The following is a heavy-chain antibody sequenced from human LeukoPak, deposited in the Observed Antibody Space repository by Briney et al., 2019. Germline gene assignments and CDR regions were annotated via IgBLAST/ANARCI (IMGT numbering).Heavy chain of an antibody. Sequence: SETLSLTCAVYGGSFSGYYWSWIRQPPGKGLEWIGEINHSGSTNYNTSLKRRVTISVDTSKNQFSLKLSSVTAADTAVYYCARGRGSPPLKHRRIAAQAAFDFWGQGTMVTVSS. J-gene: IGHJ3*01. V-gene: IGHV4-34*01. D-gene: IGHD6-13*01. CDR2: INHSGST. CDR3: ARGRGSPPLKHRRIAAQAAFDF. CDR1: GGSFSGYY.